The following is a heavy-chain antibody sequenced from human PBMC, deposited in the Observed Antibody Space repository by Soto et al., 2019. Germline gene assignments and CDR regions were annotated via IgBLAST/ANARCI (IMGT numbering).Heavy chain of an antibody. J-gene: IGHJ6*02. CDR3: ARDWGPSFGMDV. CDR1: GFTFSSYG. V-gene: IGHV3-33*01. Sequence: QVQLVESGGGVVQPGRSLRLSCAASGFTFSSYGMHWVRQAPGKGLEWVAVIWYDGSNKYYADSVKGRFTISRDNSKNPLYLQMNSLRAEDTAVYYCARDWGPSFGMDVWGQGTTVTVSS. D-gene: IGHD3-16*01. CDR2: IWYDGSNK.